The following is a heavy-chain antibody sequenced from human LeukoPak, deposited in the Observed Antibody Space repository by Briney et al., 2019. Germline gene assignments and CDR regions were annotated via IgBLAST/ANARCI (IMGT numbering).Heavy chain of an antibody. CDR3: APRVVGSAPFDY. Sequence: QSGGSLRLSCAASGFTFDDYGMSWVRQAPGKGLEWVSAISGSTGRTYYADSVKGRFTISRDNSKNTLYLQMNNLRAEDTAVYYCAPRVVGSAPFDYWGQGTLVTVSS. CDR2: ISGSTGRT. D-gene: IGHD2-15*01. CDR1: GFTFDDYG. V-gene: IGHV3-23*01. J-gene: IGHJ4*02.